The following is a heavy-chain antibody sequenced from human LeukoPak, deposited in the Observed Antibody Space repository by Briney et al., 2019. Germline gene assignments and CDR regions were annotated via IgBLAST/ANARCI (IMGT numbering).Heavy chain of an antibody. D-gene: IGHD2-8*02. CDR3: AKSFWGGVYDAFDI. V-gene: IGHV3-23*01. J-gene: IGHJ3*02. Sequence: GGSLRLSCAASGFTFSSYAMNWVCQAPGKGLEWVSVISGSGGNTYYADSVKGRFTISRDNSKNTLYLQMNSLRVEDTAIYYCAKSFWGGVYDAFDIWGQGTMVTVSS. CDR1: GFTFSSYA. CDR2: ISGSGGNT.